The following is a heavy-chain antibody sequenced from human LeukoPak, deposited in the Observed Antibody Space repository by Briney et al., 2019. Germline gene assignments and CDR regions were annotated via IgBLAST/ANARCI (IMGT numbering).Heavy chain of an antibody. CDR3: ARGQQALGYYDSSGYLFDY. CDR2: INHGGST. CDR1: GENFSIYF. D-gene: IGHD3-22*01. J-gene: IGHJ4*02. V-gene: IGHV4-34*01. Sequence: SETLSLTCAVYGENFSIYFYSWIRQPPGKGLEWIGEINHGGSTSYNPSLKSRVTISVDTSKNQFSLRLSSVTAADTAVYYCARGQQALGYYDSSGYLFDYWGQGTLVTVSS.